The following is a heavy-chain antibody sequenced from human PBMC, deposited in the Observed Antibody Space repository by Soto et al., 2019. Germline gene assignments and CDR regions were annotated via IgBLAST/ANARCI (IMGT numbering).Heavy chain of an antibody. J-gene: IGHJ2*01. D-gene: IGHD4-17*01. V-gene: IGHV3-9*01. Sequence: EVQLVESGGGLVQPGRSLRLSCAASGFIFDDYAMHWVRQAPGKGLEWVSGISWNSGTIVYADSVKGRFTISRDNAQNSLCLQMNSLRAEDTALYYCAKVFQDYGKGGVFELWGRGTLVTVSS. CDR2: ISWNSGTI. CDR1: GFIFDDYA. CDR3: AKVFQDYGKGGVFEL.